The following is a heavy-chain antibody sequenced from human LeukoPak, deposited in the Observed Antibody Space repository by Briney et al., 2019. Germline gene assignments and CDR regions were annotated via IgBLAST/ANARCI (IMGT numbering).Heavy chain of an antibody. J-gene: IGHJ4*02. CDR1: GFTFSSYG. CDR2: IWYDGSNN. Sequence: GRSLRLSCAASGFTFSSYGMHWVRQAPGKGLEWVAVIWYDGSNNYYADSVKGRFTISRDNSKNTLYLQMNSLRAEDTAVYYCAREGGSCSSTSCYLDYWGQGTLVTVSS. D-gene: IGHD2-2*01. V-gene: IGHV3-33*01. CDR3: AREGGSCSSTSCYLDY.